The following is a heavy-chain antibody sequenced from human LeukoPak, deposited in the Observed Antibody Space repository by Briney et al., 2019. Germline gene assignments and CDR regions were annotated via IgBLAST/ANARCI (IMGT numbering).Heavy chain of an antibody. CDR2: IKEDGGEI. CDR1: GFTFSSYW. J-gene: IGHJ4*02. D-gene: IGHD1-26*01. V-gene: IGHV3-7*03. Sequence: GGSLRLSCAASGFTFSSYWMSWVRQAPGKGLEWVANIKEDGGEIHFVDSMKGRFTISSDNAKNSLYLQMNSLRGDDTAVYYCARSGYSHSWDDWGQGTLVIVSS. CDR3: ARSGYSHSWDD.